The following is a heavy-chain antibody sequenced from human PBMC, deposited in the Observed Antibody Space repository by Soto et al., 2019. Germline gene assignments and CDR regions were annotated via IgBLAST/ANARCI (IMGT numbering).Heavy chain of an antibody. D-gene: IGHD2-8*01. CDR1: GGTFSSYA. CDR3: ARGLKVWGTLPYYYYYYGMDV. CDR2: IIPIFGTA. J-gene: IGHJ6*02. Sequence: GASVKVSCKASGGTFSSYAISWVRQAPGQGLEWMGGIIPIFGTANYAQKFQGRVTITADESTSTAYMELSSLRSEDTAVYYCARGLKVWGTLPYYYYYYGMDVWGQGTTVTVS. V-gene: IGHV1-69*13.